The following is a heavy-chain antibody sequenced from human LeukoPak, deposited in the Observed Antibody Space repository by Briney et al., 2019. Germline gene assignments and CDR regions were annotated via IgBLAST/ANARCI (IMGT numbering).Heavy chain of an antibody. CDR3: ARADVVVPAASLDP. V-gene: IGHV3-53*01. Sequence: PGGSLRLSCAASGFTVSSNYMSWVRQAPGKGLEWVSVIYSGGSTYYADSVKGRFTISRDNSKNTLYLQMSSLRAEDTAVYYCARADVVVPAASLDPWGQGTLVTVSS. D-gene: IGHD2-2*01. CDR2: IYSGGST. CDR1: GFTVSSNY. J-gene: IGHJ5*02.